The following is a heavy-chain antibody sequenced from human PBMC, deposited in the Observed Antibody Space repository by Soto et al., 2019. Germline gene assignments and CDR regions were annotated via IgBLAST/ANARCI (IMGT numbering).Heavy chain of an antibody. D-gene: IGHD3-3*01. J-gene: IGHJ5*02. CDR2: IYDSGST. CDR1: GDSISSYY. CDR3: ARTVLRFRFDP. V-gene: IGHV4-59*08. Sequence: SETLSLTCTVSGDSISSYYWSWIRQPPGKGLEWIGYIYDSGSTNYNPSLKSRVTISVDTSKNQFSLKLSSVTAADTAVYYCARTVLRFRFDPWGQGTLVTVSS.